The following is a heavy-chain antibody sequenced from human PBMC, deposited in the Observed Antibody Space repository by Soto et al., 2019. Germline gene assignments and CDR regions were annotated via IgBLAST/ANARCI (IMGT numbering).Heavy chain of an antibody. CDR2: ISYDGSNK. Sequence: QVQLVESGGGVVQPGRSLRLSCAASGFTFSSYAMHWVRQAPGKGLEWVAVISYDGSNKYYADSVKGRFTISRDNSKNTLYLQMNSLRAEDTAVYYCAGGTRVAIAVVPYWGQGTLVTVSS. CDR3: AGGTRVAIAVVPY. J-gene: IGHJ4*02. V-gene: IGHV3-30-3*01. D-gene: IGHD6-19*01. CDR1: GFTFSSYA.